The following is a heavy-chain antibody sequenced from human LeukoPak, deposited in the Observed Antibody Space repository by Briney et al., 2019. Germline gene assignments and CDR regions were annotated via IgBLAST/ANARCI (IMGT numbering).Heavy chain of an antibody. D-gene: IGHD6-19*01. J-gene: IGHJ4*02. V-gene: IGHV3-23*01. CDR2: ISGNGDTT. Sequence: GGSLRLSCAASGFTFSSYDMSWVRQAPGKGLEWVSAISGNGDTTYYVDSVKGRFTISRDNSKNTLYLQMNSLRAEDTAVYYCAKDWAEIAVAGLDYWGQGTLVTVSS. CDR3: AKDWAEIAVAGLDY. CDR1: GFTFSSYD.